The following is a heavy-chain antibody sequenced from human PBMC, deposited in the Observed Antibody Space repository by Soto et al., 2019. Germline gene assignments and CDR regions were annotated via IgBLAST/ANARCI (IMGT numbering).Heavy chain of an antibody. CDR1: GGTFSSYA. V-gene: IGHV1-69*01. J-gene: IGHJ4*02. Sequence: QVQLVQSGAEVKKPGSSVKVSCKASGGTFSSYAISWVRQAPGQGLEWMGGIIPIFGTANYARKFQGRVTITADESTSTAYMELSSLRSEDTAVYYCATREVGARKATDFDYWGQGTLVTVSS. CDR2: IIPIFGTA. CDR3: ATREVGARKATDFDY. D-gene: IGHD1-26*01.